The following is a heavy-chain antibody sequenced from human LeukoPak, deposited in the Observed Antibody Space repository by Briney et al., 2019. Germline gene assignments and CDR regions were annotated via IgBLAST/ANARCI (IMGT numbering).Heavy chain of an antibody. D-gene: IGHD1-26*01. Sequence: GGSLRLSCAASGFTFSSYGMHWVRQAPGKGLEWVAVIWYDGSNKYYADSVKGRFTISRDNSKNTLYLQMNSLRAEDTAVYYCAKDLGRYRNIYFDYWGQGTLVTVHS. CDR2: IWYDGSNK. V-gene: IGHV3-33*06. J-gene: IGHJ4*02. CDR1: GFTFSSYG. CDR3: AKDLGRYRNIYFDY.